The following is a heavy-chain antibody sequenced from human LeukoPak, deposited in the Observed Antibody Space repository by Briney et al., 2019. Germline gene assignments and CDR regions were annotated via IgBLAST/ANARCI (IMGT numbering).Heavy chain of an antibody. CDR1: GFTFSNYA. CDR3: TTDGLELNFDY. J-gene: IGHJ4*02. CDR2: IKSKTDGGTT. Sequence: KSGGSLRLSCAASGFTFSNYAMSWVRQAPGKGLEWVGRIKSKTDGGTTDYAAPVKGRFTISRDDSKNTLYLQMNSLKTEDTAVYYCTTDGLELNFDYWGQGTLVTVSS. V-gene: IGHV3-15*01. D-gene: IGHD1-7*01.